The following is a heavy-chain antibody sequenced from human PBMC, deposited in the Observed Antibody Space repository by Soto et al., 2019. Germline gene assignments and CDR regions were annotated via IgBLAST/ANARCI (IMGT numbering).Heavy chain of an antibody. CDR3: TTSLCVGTNFCFPNY. D-gene: IGHD1-1*01. Sequence: SLRLSCAASGFSFTNAWMTWVRQAPGKGLEWVGRIKSKSDGGTTDYVTSVKGRFIISRDDSRDTPYLQMNSLKSEDSAVYFCTTSLCVGTNFCFPNYWGQGTLVTVSS. CDR1: GFSFTNAW. CDR2: IKSKSDGGTT. V-gene: IGHV3-15*01. J-gene: IGHJ4*02.